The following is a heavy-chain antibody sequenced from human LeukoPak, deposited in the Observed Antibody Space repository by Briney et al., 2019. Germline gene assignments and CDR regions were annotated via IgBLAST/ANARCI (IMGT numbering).Heavy chain of an antibody. Sequence: SETLSPTCTVSGGSSSSSRYYWGWIRQPPGKGLEWIGSIYYSGSTYYNPSLKSRVTISVDTSKNQFSLKLSSVTAADTAVYYCARHPYQLLCLSWFDPWGQGTLVTVSS. CDR1: GGSSSSSRYY. D-gene: IGHD2-2*01. V-gene: IGHV4-39*01. CDR2: IYYSGST. CDR3: ARHPYQLLCLSWFDP. J-gene: IGHJ5*02.